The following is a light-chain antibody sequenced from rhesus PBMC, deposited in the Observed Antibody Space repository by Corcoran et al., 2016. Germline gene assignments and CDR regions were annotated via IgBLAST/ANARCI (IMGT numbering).Light chain of an antibody. CDR3: CSYAVANTLI. CDR1: SSDNCDYSF. CDR2: AVS. Sequence: QAALTQPRSVSGSPGHSVTISCTGTSSDNCDYSFVFWFQHGPGTAPKVLIYAVSKRPSGVSDRFSGSKSGTTASLTISGLQAEDEADYYCCSYAVANTLIFGFGTRLSVL. V-gene: IGLV2-32*01. J-gene: IGLJ1*01.